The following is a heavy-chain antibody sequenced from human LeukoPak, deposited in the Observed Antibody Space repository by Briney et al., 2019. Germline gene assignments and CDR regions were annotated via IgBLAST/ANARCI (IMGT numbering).Heavy chain of an antibody. CDR2: ITGSGDST. CDR1: GLTFSSYA. Sequence: GGSLRLSCAASGLTFSSYAMSWVRRAPGKGLECVSVITGSGDSTYYADSVKGRFTISRDNSKITLSLQMNSLRAEDTAVYYCAKVVGTGTTPTDYWGQGTLVTVSS. V-gene: IGHV3-23*01. CDR3: AKVVGTGTTPTDY. D-gene: IGHD1-1*01. J-gene: IGHJ4*02.